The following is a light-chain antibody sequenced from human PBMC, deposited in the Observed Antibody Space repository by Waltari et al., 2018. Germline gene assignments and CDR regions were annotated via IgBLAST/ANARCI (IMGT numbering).Light chain of an antibody. CDR2: DAS. CDR1: RIYIGPDAY. CDR3: SSYSGTNTRVI. V-gene: IGLV2-14*03. J-gene: IGLJ2*01. Sequence: QSALTQPASVSGSPGQSISISAPGTRIYIGPDAYASWYQPQPGKAPKMMIYDASHRPSGVSNRFSGSKSGNTASLIISGLQSEDEGDYYCSSYSGTNTRVIFGGGTKLTVL.